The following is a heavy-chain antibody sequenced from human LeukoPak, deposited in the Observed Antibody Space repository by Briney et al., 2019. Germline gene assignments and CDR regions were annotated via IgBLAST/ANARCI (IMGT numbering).Heavy chain of an antibody. D-gene: IGHD5-18*01. CDR1: GFTFSDYY. CDR2: ISSSGSTI. Sequence: GGSLRLSCAPSGFTFSDYYISCIRQAPGKGLEWVSYISSSGSTIYYADSVKGRFTISRDNAKNSLYLQMNSLRAEDTAVYYCARGQEWGNSYGHMDVWGKGTTVTVSS. V-gene: IGHV3-11*01. J-gene: IGHJ6*03. CDR3: ARGQEWGNSYGHMDV.